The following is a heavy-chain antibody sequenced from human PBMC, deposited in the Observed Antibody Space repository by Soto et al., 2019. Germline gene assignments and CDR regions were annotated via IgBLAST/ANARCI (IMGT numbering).Heavy chain of an antibody. Sequence: SETLSLTCAVYGGSFSGYYWSWIRQPPGKGLEWIGEINHSGSTNYTPSLKSRVTISVDTSKNQFSLKLSSVTAADTAVYYCERVNARAGYYDFWSGHPHHWFDPWGQGTLVTVSS. V-gene: IGHV4-34*01. CDR3: ERVNARAGYYDFWSGHPHHWFDP. J-gene: IGHJ5*02. CDR1: GGSFSGYY. D-gene: IGHD3-3*01. CDR2: INHSGST.